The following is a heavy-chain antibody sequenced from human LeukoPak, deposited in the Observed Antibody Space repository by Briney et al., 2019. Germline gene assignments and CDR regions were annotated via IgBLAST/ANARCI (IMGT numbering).Heavy chain of an antibody. CDR2: IYYSGST. Sequence: SEILSLTCSVSGGSILNINYYWGWIRQPPGKGLEWIGSIYYSGSTYYNPSLKSRVIISVDTSNNQFSLKLSSVTAADTAVYYCARDSVGASFDYWGQGTLVTVSS. CDR1: GGSILNINYY. CDR3: ARDSVGASFDY. D-gene: IGHD1-26*01. J-gene: IGHJ4*02. V-gene: IGHV4-39*02.